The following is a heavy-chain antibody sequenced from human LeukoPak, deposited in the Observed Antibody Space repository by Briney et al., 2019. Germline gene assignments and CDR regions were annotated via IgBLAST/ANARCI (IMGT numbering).Heavy chain of an antibody. D-gene: IGHD3-10*01. CDR3: ARHRHMVRGPSIDY. J-gene: IGHJ4*02. Sequence: PSETLSLTCTVSGGSISSSSYYWGWIRQPPGKGLEWIGSIYYSGSTYYNPSLKSRVTISVDTSKNQFSLKLSSVTAADTAVYYCARHRHMVRGPSIDYWGQGTLVTVSS. CDR1: GGSISSSSYY. V-gene: IGHV4-39*01. CDR2: IYYSGST.